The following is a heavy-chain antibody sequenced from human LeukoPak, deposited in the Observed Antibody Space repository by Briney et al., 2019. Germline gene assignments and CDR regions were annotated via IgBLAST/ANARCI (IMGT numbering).Heavy chain of an antibody. J-gene: IGHJ4*02. CDR1: GGSISSGGYY. CDR2: IYYSGST. V-gene: IGHV4-31*03. D-gene: IGHD2-21*02. Sequence: SETLSLTCTVSGGSISSGGYYGSWIRQHPGKGLEWIGYIYYSGSTYYNPSLKSRVTISVDTSKNQFSLKLSSVTAADTAVYYCAKGESREVVTARWGLGYWGQGTLVTVSS. CDR3: AKGESREVVTARWGLGY.